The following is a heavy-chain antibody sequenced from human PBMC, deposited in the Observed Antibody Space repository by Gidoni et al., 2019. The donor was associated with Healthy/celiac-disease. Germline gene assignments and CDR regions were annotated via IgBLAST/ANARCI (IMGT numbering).Heavy chain of an antibody. Sequence: EVQLVESGGGLVQPGRSLRLSCAASGLTFDDYAMHWVRQAPGKGLEWVSGISWNSGSIGYADSVKGRFTISRDNAKNSLYLQMNSLRAEDTALYYCAKAVAVAGSWPIFDYWGQGTLVTVSS. J-gene: IGHJ4*02. CDR3: AKAVAVAGSWPIFDY. V-gene: IGHV3-9*01. D-gene: IGHD6-19*01. CDR1: GLTFDDYA. CDR2: ISWNSGSI.